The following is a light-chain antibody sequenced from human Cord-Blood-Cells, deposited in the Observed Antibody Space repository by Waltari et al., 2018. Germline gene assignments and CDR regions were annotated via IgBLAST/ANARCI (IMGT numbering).Light chain of an antibody. CDR2: DVS. CDR3: CSYAGSYTWV. V-gene: IGLV2-11*01. CDR1: SSDVVGSNY. Sequence: QSALTQPRSVSGSPGPSVTTSCTATSSDVVGSNYVSWYQQHPGKAHKLMLYDVSKRPSGVPDRFSGSKSGHTASLTISGLQAEDEADYYCCSYAGSYTWVFGGGTKLTVL. J-gene: IGLJ3*02.